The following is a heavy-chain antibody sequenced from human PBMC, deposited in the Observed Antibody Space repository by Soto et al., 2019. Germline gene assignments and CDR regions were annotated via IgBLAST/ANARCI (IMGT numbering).Heavy chain of an antibody. D-gene: IGHD2-15*01. V-gene: IGHV4-61*01. Sequence: SETLSLTCTVSGGSVSSGSYYWSWIRQPPGKGLEWIGYIYYSGSTNYNPSLKSRVTISVDTSKNQFSLKLSSVTAADTAVYYCARDEVAGGFDYWGQGTLVTVSS. CDR3: ARDEVAGGFDY. CDR2: IYYSGST. J-gene: IGHJ4*02. CDR1: GGSVSSGSYY.